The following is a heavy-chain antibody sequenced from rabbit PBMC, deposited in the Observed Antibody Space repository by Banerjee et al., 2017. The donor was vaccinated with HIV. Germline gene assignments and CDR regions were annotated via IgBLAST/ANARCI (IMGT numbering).Heavy chain of an antibody. CDR2: IDTNDGDT. V-gene: IGHV1S45*01. CDR3: AREGYGGYGGLNL. CDR1: GFSFSSNW. J-gene: IGHJ4*01. D-gene: IGHD7-1*01. Sequence: LEESGGGLVKPGGTLTLTCTVSGFSFSSNWICWVRQAPGKGLEWIACIDTNDGDTDYANWPKGRFTISRASSTTVTLQMTSLTAADTATYLCAREGYGGYGGLNLWGPGTLVTVS.